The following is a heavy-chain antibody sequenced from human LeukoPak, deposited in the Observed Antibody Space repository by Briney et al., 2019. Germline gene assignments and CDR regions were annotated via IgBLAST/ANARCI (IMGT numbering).Heavy chain of an antibody. CDR2: IYPDGSET. CDR1: GYSFSTYW. D-gene: IGHD5-24*01. V-gene: IGHV5-51*01. J-gene: IGHJ4*02. CDR3: ARASRDGYNQNFDH. Sequence: VESLKSSCEGLGYSFSTYWSAWVRQRPGKGLEWMGIIYPDGSETRYDPSFEGQVTISADRSTSTAYLQWSSLRASDTAMYYCARASRDGYNQNFDHWGQGTLVTVSS.